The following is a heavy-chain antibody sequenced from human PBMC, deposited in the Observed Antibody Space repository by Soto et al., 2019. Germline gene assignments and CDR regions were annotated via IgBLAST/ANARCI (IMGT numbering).Heavy chain of an antibody. CDR2: ISGSGGST. J-gene: IGHJ6*02. D-gene: IGHD6-13*01. V-gene: IGHV3-23*01. CDR1: GFTFSSYA. Sequence: PGGSLRLSCAASGFTFSSYAMSWVRQAPGKGLEWVSAISGSGGSTYYADSVKGRFTISRDNSKNTLYLQMNSLRAEDTAVYYCAKDNSGSSWEQYYYYGMDVWGQGTTVTVS. CDR3: AKDNSGSSWEQYYYYGMDV.